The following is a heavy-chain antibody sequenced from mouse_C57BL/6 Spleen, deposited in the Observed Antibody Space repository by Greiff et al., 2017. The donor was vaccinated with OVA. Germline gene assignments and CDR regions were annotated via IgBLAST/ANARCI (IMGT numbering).Heavy chain of an antibody. CDR1: GYTFTDYE. V-gene: IGHV1-15*01. CDR2: IDPETGGT. D-gene: IGHD1-1*01. Sequence: VQLQESGAELVRPGASVTLSCKASGYTFTDYEMHWVKQTPVHGLEWIGAIDPETGGTAYNQKFKGKAILTADKSSSTAYMELRSLTSEDSAVYYGTREGYYGSSPWFAYWGQGTLVTVSA. CDR3: TREGYYGSSPWFAY. J-gene: IGHJ3*01.